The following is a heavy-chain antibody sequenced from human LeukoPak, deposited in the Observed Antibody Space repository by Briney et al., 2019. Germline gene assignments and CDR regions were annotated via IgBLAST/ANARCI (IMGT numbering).Heavy chain of an antibody. CDR3: TRGRIAVAGKPFDY. CDR1: GFTFGDYA. J-gene: IGHJ4*02. D-gene: IGHD6-19*01. V-gene: IGHV3-49*04. Sequence: PGGSLRVSCTASGFTFGDYAMSWVRQAPGKGLEWVGFIRSKGYGGTTEYAASVKGRFTISRDDSKSIAYLQMNSLKTEDTAVYYCTRGRIAVAGKPFDYWGQGTLVTVSS. CDR2: IRSKGYGGTT.